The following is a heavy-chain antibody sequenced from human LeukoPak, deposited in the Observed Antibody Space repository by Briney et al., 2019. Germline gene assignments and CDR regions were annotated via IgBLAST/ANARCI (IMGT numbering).Heavy chain of an antibody. CDR1: GFTFSSYG. J-gene: IGHJ3*02. Sequence: GGSLRLSCATSGFTFSSYGMHWVRQAPGKGLEWVAFIWYDGSNQYYPDSVKGRFTISRDNSKNTLYLQMNSLRAEDTAVYYCARDPAQTFDIWGQGTMVTVSS. CDR2: IWYDGSNQ. CDR3: ARDPAQTFDI. V-gene: IGHV3-33*01.